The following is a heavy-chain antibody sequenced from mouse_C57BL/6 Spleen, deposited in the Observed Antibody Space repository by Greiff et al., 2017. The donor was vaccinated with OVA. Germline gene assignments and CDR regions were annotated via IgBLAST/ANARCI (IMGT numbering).Heavy chain of an antibody. CDR1: GYTFTSYW. CDR3: ARNYYSNPAWFAY. J-gene: IGHJ3*01. CDR2: IYPGSGST. V-gene: IGHV1-55*01. Sequence: QVQLQQPGAELVQPGASVKMSCKASGYTFTSYWITWVKQRPGQGLEWIGDIYPGSGSTNYNEKFKSKATLTVDTSSSTAYMQLSSLTSEDSAVYYCARNYYSNPAWFAYWGQGTLVTVSA. D-gene: IGHD2-5*01.